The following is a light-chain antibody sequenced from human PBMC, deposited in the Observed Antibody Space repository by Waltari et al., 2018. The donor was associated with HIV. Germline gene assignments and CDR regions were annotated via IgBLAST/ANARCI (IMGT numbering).Light chain of an antibody. V-gene: IGKV1-6*01. CDR1: RYLGRD. J-gene: IGKJ1*01. Sequence: AIQMTQSPSSLSASVGDRVTITCRASRYLGRDFAWYQQRPGEAPRVLIYAASTLQTGVPTRFSGSGSGTEFSLTINSLQPEDFATYFCLQDDNLPCTFGQGTKVEI. CDR3: LQDDNLPCT. CDR2: AAS.